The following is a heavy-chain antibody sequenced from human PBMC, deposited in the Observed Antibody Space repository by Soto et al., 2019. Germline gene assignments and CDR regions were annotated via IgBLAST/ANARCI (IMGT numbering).Heavy chain of an antibody. Sequence: LRLSCAASGFIFENFGMSWVRQAPGKGLEWISSISGSGFKKYYADSVKGRFTISRDNSKSTVYLELNNLSAEDTAVYHCAKNQGVELVPLAAVDWFDPWGQGSVVTVSS. V-gene: IGHV3-23*01. CDR1: GFIFENFG. D-gene: IGHD1-26*01. CDR3: AKNQGVELVPLAAVDWFDP. CDR2: ISGSGFKK. J-gene: IGHJ5*02.